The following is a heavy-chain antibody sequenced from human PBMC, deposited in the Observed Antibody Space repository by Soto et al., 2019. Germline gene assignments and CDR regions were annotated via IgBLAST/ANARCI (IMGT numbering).Heavy chain of an antibody. CDR3: AGGGVRGVITRTRDYYGMDV. V-gene: IGHV5-51*01. CDR2: IYPGDSDT. D-gene: IGHD3-10*01. J-gene: IGHJ6*02. CDR1: GYSFNSYW. Sequence: GESLKISCKGSGYSFNSYWIGWVRQMPVRGLECMGIIYPGDSDTRYSPSFQGQVTISADKSISTAYLQWSSLKASDTAMYYCAGGGVRGVITRTRDYYGMDVWGQGTTVTVSS.